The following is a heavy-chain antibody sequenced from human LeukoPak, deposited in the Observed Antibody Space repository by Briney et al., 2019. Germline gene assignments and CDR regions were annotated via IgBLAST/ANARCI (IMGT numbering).Heavy chain of an antibody. CDR1: GFTFSSYS. CDR3: ARDAGMRGGATYYYYGMDV. CDR2: ISSSSSYI. Sequence: KTGGSLRLSCAASGFTFSSYSMNWVRQAPGKGLEWVSSISSSSSYIYYADSVKGRFTISRDNAKNSLYLQMNSLRAEDTAVYYCARDAGMRGGATYYYYGMDVWGQGATVTVSS. D-gene: IGHD1-26*01. V-gene: IGHV3-21*01. J-gene: IGHJ6*02.